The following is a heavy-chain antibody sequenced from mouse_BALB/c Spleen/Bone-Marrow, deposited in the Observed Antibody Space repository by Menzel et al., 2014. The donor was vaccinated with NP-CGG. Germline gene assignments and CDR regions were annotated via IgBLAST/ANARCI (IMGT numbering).Heavy chain of an antibody. CDR2: IDPANGNT. CDR3: ANDWFAY. J-gene: IGHJ3*01. V-gene: IGHV14-3*02. Sequence: EVQRVESGAELVKPGASVKLSCTASGFNIKDTYMHWVEQRPEQGLEWIGRIDPANGNTKYDPKFQGKATITADTSSNTAHLHLSSLTSEDTAVYYCANDWFAYWGQGTLVTGSA. CDR1: GFNIKDTY. D-gene: IGHD2-3*01.